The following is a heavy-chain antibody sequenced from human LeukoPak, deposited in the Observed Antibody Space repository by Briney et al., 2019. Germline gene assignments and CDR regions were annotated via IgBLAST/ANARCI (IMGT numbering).Heavy chain of an antibody. J-gene: IGHJ4*02. CDR3: VREAGCGWPLDY. V-gene: IGHV3-23*01. Sequence: RGSLRLSCATPGFDFGGAGGMGWVRQAPEKGLEWVSTISGGGETTHYADSVKGRLTISRDNARNTLYLQIDRLRPEDTAIYYCVREAGCGWPLDYWGRGTLVTVSS. D-gene: IGHD6-19*01. CDR1: GFDFGGAG. CDR2: ISGGGETT.